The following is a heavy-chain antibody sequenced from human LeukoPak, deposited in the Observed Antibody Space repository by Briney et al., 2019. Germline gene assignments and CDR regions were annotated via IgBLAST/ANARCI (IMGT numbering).Heavy chain of an antibody. J-gene: IGHJ4*02. D-gene: IGHD2/OR15-2a*01. CDR2: IGPAGDT. CDR3: ARVARVYYSADY. Sequence: PGGSLRLSCAASGFTFSSYDMHWVRQATGKGLEWVSAIGPAGDTYYPGSVKGRFTISRDNAKNSLYLQMNSLRAEDTAVYYCARVARVYYSADYWGQGTLVTVSS. CDR1: GFTFSSYD. V-gene: IGHV3-13*01.